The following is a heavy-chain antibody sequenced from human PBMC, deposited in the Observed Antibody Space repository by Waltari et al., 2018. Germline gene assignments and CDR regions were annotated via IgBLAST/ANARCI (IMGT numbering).Heavy chain of an antibody. CDR2: IKQDGSEK. D-gene: IGHD1-1*01. CDR1: GFIFSNYW. Sequence: DVQLVESGGGLVQPGGSLRLSCAASGFIFSNYWMSWVRQAPGKGLDGVANIKQDGSEKYYVDSVKGRFTISRDNAKNSLYLQMNSLRAEDTAVYFCARDTTGGLGHFDYWGQGTLVTVPS. V-gene: IGHV3-7*03. J-gene: IGHJ4*02. CDR3: ARDTTGGLGHFDY.